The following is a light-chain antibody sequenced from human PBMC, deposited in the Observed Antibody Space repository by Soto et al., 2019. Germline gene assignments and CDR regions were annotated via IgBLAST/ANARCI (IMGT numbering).Light chain of an antibody. CDR2: AAS. Sequence: DIQMTQSPSSLSASVGDRVTITCRASQSISSYLNWYQHKPGKAPKLLIYAASSLQSGVPSRFSGNGSGTDFTLTIGTLQPEDFATYYCQQSYSTPVTFGQGTKVEIK. J-gene: IGKJ1*01. CDR1: QSISSY. CDR3: QQSYSTPVT. V-gene: IGKV1-39*01.